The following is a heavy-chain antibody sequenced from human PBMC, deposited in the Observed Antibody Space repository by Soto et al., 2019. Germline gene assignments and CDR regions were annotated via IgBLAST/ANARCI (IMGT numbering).Heavy chain of an antibody. CDR2: ITYDGSNT. J-gene: IGHJ3*02. Sequence: GGSLRLSCSASGFTFSSYAMHWVRQAPGKGLEYVAVITYDGSNTYYADSVKGRFTISRDNSKNTLYLQMNSLRAEDTAVYYCAKDLSMYYYDSSGYPNAFDIWGQGTMVTVSS. V-gene: IGHV3-30*04. CDR1: GFTFSSYA. D-gene: IGHD3-22*01. CDR3: AKDLSMYYYDSSGYPNAFDI.